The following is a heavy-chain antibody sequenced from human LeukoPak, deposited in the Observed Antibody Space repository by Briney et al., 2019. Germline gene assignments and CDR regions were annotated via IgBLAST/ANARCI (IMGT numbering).Heavy chain of an antibody. D-gene: IGHD3-22*01. Sequence: SETLSLTCTVSGGSISSYYWSWIRQPPGKGLEWIGYIYYSGSTNYNPSLKSRVTISVDTSKNQFSLKLSSVTAADTAVYYCAREWLPHTVIWFDPWGQGTLVTVSS. J-gene: IGHJ5*02. CDR3: AREWLPHTVIWFDP. V-gene: IGHV4-59*01. CDR1: GGSISSYY. CDR2: IYYSGST.